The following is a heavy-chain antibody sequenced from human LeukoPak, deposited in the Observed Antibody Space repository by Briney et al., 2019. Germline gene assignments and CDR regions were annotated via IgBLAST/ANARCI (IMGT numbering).Heavy chain of an antibody. CDR2: IYYSGST. CDR3: ARGPSGYHNT. J-gene: IGHJ4*02. Sequence: SETLSLTCTVSGGSISSNNYYWGWIRQPPGKGLEWIVNIYYSGSTYYNPSLKSRVTISVDTSKNQLSLKLSSVTAADTAVYYCARGPSGYHNTGGQGTLVTVSS. D-gene: IGHD5-12*01. CDR1: GGSISSNNYY. V-gene: IGHV4-39*07.